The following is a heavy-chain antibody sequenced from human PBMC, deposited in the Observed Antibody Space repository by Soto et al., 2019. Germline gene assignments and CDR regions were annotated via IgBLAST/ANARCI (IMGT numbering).Heavy chain of an antibody. D-gene: IGHD6-13*01. J-gene: IGHJ4*02. CDR1: GFTFSSYT. Sequence: EVQLVESGGGLVKPGGSLRLSCAASGFTFSSYTMNWVRQAPGKGLEWVSSISYSTTHIYYADSVEGRFTISRDNAKNSLYLHMNSLRAEDTAVYYCARDQGIAANLDYWGLGTLVTVSS. CDR3: ARDQGIAANLDY. V-gene: IGHV3-21*01. CDR2: ISYSTTHI.